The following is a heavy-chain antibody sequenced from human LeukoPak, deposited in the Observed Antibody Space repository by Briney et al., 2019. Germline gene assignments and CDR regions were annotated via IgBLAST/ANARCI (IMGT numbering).Heavy chain of an antibody. CDR2: ISSSSSYI. J-gene: IGHJ6*03. CDR1: GFTFSSYS. Sequence: GGSLRLSCAASGFTFSSYSMNSVRQAPGKGLEWVSSISSSSSYIYYADSVKGRFTISRDNAKNSLYLQMNSLIAEDTAVYYCAREGGSPPGYYYYYMDVWGKGTTVTVSS. V-gene: IGHV3-21*01. CDR3: AREGGSPPGYYYYYMDV.